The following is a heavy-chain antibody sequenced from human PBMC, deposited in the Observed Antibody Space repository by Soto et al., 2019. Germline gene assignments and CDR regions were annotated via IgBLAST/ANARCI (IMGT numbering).Heavy chain of an antibody. V-gene: IGHV1-18*04. Sequence: QGQLVQSGAEVKKPGASVKVSRKASGYTFNKYSISWVRQAPGQGLEWMGWISASNGNTDFAQKFQGRVTMAIDTSTSTAYMELRSLRSDDTAVFYCTRGHGDFAGDFDYWGQGTLVTVSS. D-gene: IGHD4-17*01. CDR1: GYTFNKYS. J-gene: IGHJ4*02. CDR3: TRGHGDFAGDFDY. CDR2: ISASNGNT.